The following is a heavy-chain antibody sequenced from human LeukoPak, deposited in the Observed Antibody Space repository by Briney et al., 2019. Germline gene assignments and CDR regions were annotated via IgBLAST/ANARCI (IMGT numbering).Heavy chain of an antibody. J-gene: IGHJ2*01. D-gene: IGHD6-13*01. CDR2: INTNTGNP. V-gene: IGHV7-4-1*02. CDR1: GYTFTSYA. Sequence: ASVKVSCKASGYTFTSYAMNWVRQAPGQGLEWMGWINTNTGNPTYAQGFTGRFVFSLDTSVSTAYLQISSLKAEDTAMYYCARVLGSWGVNWYFDLWGRGTLVTVSS. CDR3: ARVLGSWGVNWYFDL.